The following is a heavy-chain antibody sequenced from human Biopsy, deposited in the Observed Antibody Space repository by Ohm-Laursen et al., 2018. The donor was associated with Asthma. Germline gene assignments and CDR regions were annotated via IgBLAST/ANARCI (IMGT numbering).Heavy chain of an antibody. Sequence: SETLSLTCGVYGGSISSFYWSWIRQSPEKGLEWTGYVYWTGSTNYNPSLKSRITMSVDTSKNRMFLELTSLTAADTAIYYCVRAVRNEQWLAPFDYWGQGKPVTVSS. CDR1: GGSISSFY. D-gene: IGHD6-19*01. V-gene: IGHV4-59*01. CDR2: VYWTGST. J-gene: IGHJ4*02. CDR3: VRAVRNEQWLAPFDY.